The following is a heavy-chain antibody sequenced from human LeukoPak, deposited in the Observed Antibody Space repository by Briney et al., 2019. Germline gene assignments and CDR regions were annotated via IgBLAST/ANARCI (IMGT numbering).Heavy chain of an antibody. CDR2: IRSKANSYAT. J-gene: IGHJ4*02. CDR3: TAMIVVSSY. D-gene: IGHD3-22*01. CDR1: GFTFSGSA. Sequence: GGSLRLSCAASGFTFSGSAMHWVRQASGKGLEWVGRIRSKANSYATAYAAPVKGRFTISRDDSKNTAYLQVNSLKTEDTAVYYCTAMIVVSSYWGQGTLVTVSS. V-gene: IGHV3-73*01.